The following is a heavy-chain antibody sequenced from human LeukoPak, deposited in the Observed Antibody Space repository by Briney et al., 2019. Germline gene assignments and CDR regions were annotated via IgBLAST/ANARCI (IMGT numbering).Heavy chain of an antibody. CDR2: INHSGGT. V-gene: IGHV4-34*01. J-gene: IGHJ6*02. Sequence: SETLSLTCAVYGGSFNGYSWSWIRQPPDKGLEWIGEINHSGGTNYNPSLKSRVTISVDTSKNQFSLKLRSVTAADTAVYYCARVCLWGGSCYVYYNGMDVWGQGTTVTVSS. D-gene: IGHD2-2*01. CDR1: GGSFNGYS. CDR3: ARVCLWGGSCYVYYNGMDV.